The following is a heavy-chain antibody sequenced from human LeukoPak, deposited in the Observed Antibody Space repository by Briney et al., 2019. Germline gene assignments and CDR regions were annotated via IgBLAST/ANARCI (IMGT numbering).Heavy chain of an antibody. J-gene: IGHJ4*02. Sequence: GGSLRLSCAASGFTFSSYAMHWVRLAPGKGLEYVSAISSNGGSTYYVNSVKGRFTISRDNSKNTLYLQMGSLRAEDMAVYYCARAASRVGSSSLGYWGQGTLVTVSS. V-gene: IGHV3-64*01. CDR1: GFTFSSYA. CDR3: ARAASRVGSSSLGY. CDR2: ISSNGGST. D-gene: IGHD6-13*01.